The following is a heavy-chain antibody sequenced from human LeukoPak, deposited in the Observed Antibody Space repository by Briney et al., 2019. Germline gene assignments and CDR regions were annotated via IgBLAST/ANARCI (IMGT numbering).Heavy chain of an antibody. CDR3: ARDLFAAASPYFDY. CDR1: GGTFSSYA. V-gene: IGHV1-69*04. D-gene: IGHD6-13*01. CDR2: IIPILGIA. J-gene: IGHJ4*02. Sequence: SVKVSCKASGGTFSSYAISWVRQAPGQGRKWMGRIIPILGIANYAQKFQGRVTITADKSTSTAYMEPSSLRSEDTAVYYCARDLFAAASPYFDYWGQGTLVTVSS.